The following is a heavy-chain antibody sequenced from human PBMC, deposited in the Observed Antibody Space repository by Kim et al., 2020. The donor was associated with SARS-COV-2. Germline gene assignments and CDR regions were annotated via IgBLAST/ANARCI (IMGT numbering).Heavy chain of an antibody. CDR3: GRDYYGSGSANVQH. V-gene: IGHV3-30-3*01. J-gene: IGHJ1*01. CDR1: GFTFSRYA. D-gene: IGHD3-10*01. Sequence: GGSLRLSCAASGFTFSRYAIHWVRQAPGKGLEWVAVISYDGSDKYYADSVKGRFTISRDNSKNTLYVQMNSLRAEDTAVYYCGRDYYGSGSANVQHWGQGTLVTVSS. CDR2: ISYDGSDK.